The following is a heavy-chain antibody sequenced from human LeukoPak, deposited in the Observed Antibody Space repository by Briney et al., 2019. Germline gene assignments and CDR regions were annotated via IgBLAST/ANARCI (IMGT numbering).Heavy chain of an antibody. J-gene: IGHJ4*02. CDR2: IYYSGST. CDR1: GGSISSSSYY. V-gene: IGHV4-39*01. Sequence: SETLSLTCTVSGGSISSSSYYWGWIRQPPGRGLEWIGSIYYSGSTYYNPSLKSPVTISVDTSKNQFSLKLSSLTAADTAVYYCALLYCGGDCYPDYWGQGTLVTVSS. CDR3: ALLYCGGDCYPDY. D-gene: IGHD2-21*02.